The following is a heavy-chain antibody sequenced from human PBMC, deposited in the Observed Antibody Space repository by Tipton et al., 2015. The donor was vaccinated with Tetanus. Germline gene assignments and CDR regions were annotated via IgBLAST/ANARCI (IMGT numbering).Heavy chain of an antibody. CDR1: GFNSRSYW. Sequence: SLRLSCEVSGFNSRSYWMHWVRQAPGKGLMWVSRINSGGSARSYADSVKGRFTISRDNGNNSLCLQMNNLRAEDTAVYYCARVSDGGYSPWGQGTLVTVSS. J-gene: IGHJ5*02. CDR3: ARVSDGGYSP. V-gene: IGHV3-74*01. CDR2: INSGGSAR. D-gene: IGHD1-26*01.